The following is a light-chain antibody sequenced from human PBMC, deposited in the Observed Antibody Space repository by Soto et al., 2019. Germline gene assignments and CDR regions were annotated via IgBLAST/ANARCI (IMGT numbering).Light chain of an antibody. CDR2: QTS. Sequence: EIVFTHSPSTLSSFPCDRVTLSFIASQCITTRLSWYQHRPGQSPRLLIYQTSIRAAGIPARFSASGTGTDFTLTISRLEPEDFAVYYCQQLNNWPPINFGQGTRLEIK. J-gene: IGKJ5*01. V-gene: IGKV3-11*01. CDR1: QCITTR. CDR3: QQLNNWPPIN.